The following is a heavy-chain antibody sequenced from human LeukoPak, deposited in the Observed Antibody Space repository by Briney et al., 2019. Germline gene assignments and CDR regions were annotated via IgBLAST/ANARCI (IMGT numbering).Heavy chain of an antibody. CDR2: IYYSGST. CDR3: ARLGVRYTTSSWWFDP. D-gene: IGHD6-6*01. V-gene: IGHV4-59*08. Sequence: SETLSLTCTLSGGSINTFYWSWIRQPPERGLWWIGYIYYSGSTNYSSSLKSRVTISVNTSKNQFSLKLSPMTAADTAVYYCARLGVRYTTSSWWFDPWGQGILVTVSS. J-gene: IGHJ5*02. CDR1: GGSINTFY.